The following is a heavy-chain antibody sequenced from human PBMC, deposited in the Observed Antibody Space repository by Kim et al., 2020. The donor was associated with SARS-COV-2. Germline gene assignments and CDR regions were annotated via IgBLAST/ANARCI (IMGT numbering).Heavy chain of an antibody. Sequence: GGSLRLSCAASGFTFSSYEMNWVRQAPGKGLEWVSYISSSGSTIYYADSVKGRFTISRDNAKNSLYLQMNSLRAEDTAVYYCAREGSEWSLLGYYYYMDVWGKGTTVTVSS. V-gene: IGHV3-48*03. CDR3: AREGSEWSLLGYYYYMDV. CDR2: ISSSGSTI. J-gene: IGHJ6*03. CDR1: GFTFSSYE. D-gene: IGHD2-8*01.